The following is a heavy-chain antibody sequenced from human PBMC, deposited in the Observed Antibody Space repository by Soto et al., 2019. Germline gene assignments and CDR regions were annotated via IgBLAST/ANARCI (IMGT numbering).Heavy chain of an antibody. CDR2: IKQDGSEK. D-gene: IGHD1-26*01. J-gene: IGHJ5*02. CDR1: GFTFNSYW. Sequence: GGSLRLSCAASGFTFNSYWMTWVRQAPGKGLEWVANIKQDGSEKYYVDSVKGRFTISRDNAKNSLYLQMNSLRAEDTAVYYCARGWGLDPWGPGTLVTVSS. CDR3: ARGWGLDP. V-gene: IGHV3-7*04.